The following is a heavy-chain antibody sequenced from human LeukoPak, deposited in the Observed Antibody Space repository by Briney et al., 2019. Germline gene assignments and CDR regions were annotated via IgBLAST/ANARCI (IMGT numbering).Heavy chain of an antibody. CDR3: ASIARFGANWFDP. J-gene: IGHJ5*02. D-gene: IGHD3-10*01. V-gene: IGHV4-34*01. CDR2: INHSVST. Sequence: SETLSLTCAVYGGSFSGYYWSWIRQPPGKGVEWIGEINHSVSTNYNPSLKSRVTISVDTSKNQFSLKLSSVTAADTAVYYCASIARFGANWFDPWGQRTLVTVSS. CDR1: GGSFSGYY.